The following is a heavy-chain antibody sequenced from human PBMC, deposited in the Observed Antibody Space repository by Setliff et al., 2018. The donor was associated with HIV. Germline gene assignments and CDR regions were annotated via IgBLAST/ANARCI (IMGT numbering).Heavy chain of an antibody. Sequence: GGSLRLSCAASGFTFSSYSMNWVRQAPGKGLEWVSYISSSSSTIYYADSVKGRFTISRDNAKNSLYLQMNSLRAEDTAVYYCARDPTLYYYDSSGFIDYWGQGTLVTVSS. V-gene: IGHV3-48*01. CDR3: ARDPTLYYYDSSGFIDY. CDR2: ISSSSSTI. D-gene: IGHD3-22*01. CDR1: GFTFSSYS. J-gene: IGHJ4*02.